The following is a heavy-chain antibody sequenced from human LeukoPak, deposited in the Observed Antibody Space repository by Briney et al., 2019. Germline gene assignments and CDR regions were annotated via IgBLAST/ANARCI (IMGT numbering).Heavy chain of an antibody. J-gene: IGHJ4*02. CDR2: INHSGST. Sequence: GSLRLSCAASGFTFSSYAMSWVRQPPGKGLEWIGEINHSGSTNYNPSLKSRVTISVDTSKNQFSLKLSSVTAADTAVYYCARGGRPRDYYDSSGYQGGFDYWGQGTLVTVSS. D-gene: IGHD3-22*01. CDR1: GFTFSSYA. CDR3: ARGGRPRDYYDSSGYQGGFDY. V-gene: IGHV4-34*01.